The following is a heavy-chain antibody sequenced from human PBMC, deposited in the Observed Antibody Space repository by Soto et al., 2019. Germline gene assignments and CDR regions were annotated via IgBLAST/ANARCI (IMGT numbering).Heavy chain of an antibody. CDR2: INHSGST. D-gene: IGHD3-3*01. Sequence: SETLSLTCAVYGGSFSGYYWSWIRQPPGKGLEWIGEINHSGSTNYNPSLKSRVTISVDTSKNQFSLKLSSVTAADTAVYYCARGERVYDFWSGYYIGWFDPWCQGTLVTVSS. V-gene: IGHV4-34*01. J-gene: IGHJ5*02. CDR1: GGSFSGYY. CDR3: ARGERVYDFWSGYYIGWFDP.